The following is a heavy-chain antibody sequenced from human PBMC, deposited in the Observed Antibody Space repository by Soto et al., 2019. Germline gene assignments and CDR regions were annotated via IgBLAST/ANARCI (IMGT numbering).Heavy chain of an antibody. J-gene: IGHJ4*02. V-gene: IGHV4-59*08. CDR3: ARHSSSWPIFDY. CDR2: IYYSGSS. Sequence: SETLSLTCTVSGGSIGNSYWSWIRQSPGKGLEWIGYIYYSGSSNYNPSLKSRVSISVDTSKNQFSLKLSSVTAADTAVYYCARHSSSWPIFDYWGQGALVTVSS. D-gene: IGHD6-13*01. CDR1: GGSIGNSY.